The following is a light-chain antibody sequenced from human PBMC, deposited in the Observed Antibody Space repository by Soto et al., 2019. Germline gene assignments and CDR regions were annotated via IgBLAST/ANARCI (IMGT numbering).Light chain of an antibody. Sequence: QSVLTQPPSVSGAPGQRVTISCTGSSSNIGAYYDVHWYQQVPGTAPKLLIFSNTNRPSGVPDQFSGSKSGTSASLAITGLQAEDEADYYCQSYDTSLRDYVFGTGTKVTVL. CDR3: QSYDTSLRDYV. CDR1: SSNIGAYYD. V-gene: IGLV1-40*01. J-gene: IGLJ1*01. CDR2: SNT.